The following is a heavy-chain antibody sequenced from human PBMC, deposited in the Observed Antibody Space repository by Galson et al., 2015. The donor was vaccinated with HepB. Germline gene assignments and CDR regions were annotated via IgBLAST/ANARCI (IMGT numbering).Heavy chain of an antibody. J-gene: IGHJ6*03. Sequence: SLRLSCAGSGFTFSRYPMRWVRQAPGKGLEWVAVISHDGTMEYYRESVKGRFSISRDSVKSTLYLQMNSLRAEDTAVYYCSRDVGSCSGGYCYTPRFMDVWGKGTTVTVS. V-gene: IGHV3-30-3*01. CDR3: SRDVGSCSGGYCYTPRFMDV. D-gene: IGHD2-15*01. CDR2: ISHDGTME. CDR1: GFTFSRYP.